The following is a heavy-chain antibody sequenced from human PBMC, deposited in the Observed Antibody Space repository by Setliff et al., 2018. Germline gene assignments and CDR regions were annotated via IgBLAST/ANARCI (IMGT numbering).Heavy chain of an antibody. D-gene: IGHD2-15*01. J-gene: IGHJ4*02. CDR2: INYSGTA. CDR1: GDSISSNSHY. V-gene: IGHV4-39*07. Sequence: PSETLSLTCIVSGDSISSNSHYWGWIRQTPGKGLEWIGSINYSGTAYYNPSLKSRVTISVDTSKNQFSLELSSVTAADTAVYYCARGTVVDSLDYWGQGTLVTVSS. CDR3: ARGTVVDSLDY.